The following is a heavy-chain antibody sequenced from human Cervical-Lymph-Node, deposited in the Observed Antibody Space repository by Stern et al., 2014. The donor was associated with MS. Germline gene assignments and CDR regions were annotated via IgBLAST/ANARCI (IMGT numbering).Heavy chain of an antibody. D-gene: IGHD3-3*01. Sequence: VQLVESGGGLVRPGGSLRLSCEASGFNFSNYDMNWVRPAPGGGLEWVSSIVSSASYTYSEGSVKGLFTISRDNAKNSLYLQMNSLRAEDTAVYYCARGVRHDEFWSGYLSWGQGTLVSVSS. CDR1: GFNFSNYD. CDR2: IVSSASYT. CDR3: ARGVRHDEFWSGYLS. V-gene: IGHV3-21*01. J-gene: IGHJ4*02.